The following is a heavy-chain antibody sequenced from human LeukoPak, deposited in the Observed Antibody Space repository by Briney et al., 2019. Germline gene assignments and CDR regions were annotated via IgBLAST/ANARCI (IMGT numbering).Heavy chain of an antibody. Sequence: PGGSLRLSCAASEFTFSSYSMNWVRQAPGKGLEWVSSISSSSSYIYYADSVKGRFTISRDNAKNSLYLQMNSLRAEDTAVYYCARDLASGAFDIWGQGTMVTVSS. CDR3: ARDLASGAFDI. CDR2: ISSSSSYI. V-gene: IGHV3-21*01. CDR1: EFTFSSYS. J-gene: IGHJ3*02. D-gene: IGHD7-27*01.